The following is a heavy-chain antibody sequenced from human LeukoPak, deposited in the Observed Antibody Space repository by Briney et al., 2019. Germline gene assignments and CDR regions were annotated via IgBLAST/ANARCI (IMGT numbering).Heavy chain of an antibody. CDR2: ISYDGSNK. CDR3: ASNRGYYDSSGYSA. CDR1: GFTFSSYG. D-gene: IGHD3-22*01. Sequence: PGGSLRLSCAASGFTFSSYGMHWVRQAPGKGLEWVAVISYDGSNKYYADSVKGRFTISRDNSKNTLYLQMNSLRAEDTAVYYCASNRGYYDSSGYSAWGQGTLVTVSS. V-gene: IGHV3-30*03. J-gene: IGHJ5*02.